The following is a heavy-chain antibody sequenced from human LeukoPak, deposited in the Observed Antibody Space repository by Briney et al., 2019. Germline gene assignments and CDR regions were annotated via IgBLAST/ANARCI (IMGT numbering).Heavy chain of an antibody. Sequence: GGSLRLSCAASGFTFSSYWMTWVRQAPGKGLEWVANIKRDGSEKHYVDSVKGRFTISRDNAKNSMFLQMNSLRAEDTAVYYCASLLVAGVAGVDYWGQGTLVTVSS. J-gene: IGHJ4*02. V-gene: IGHV3-7*03. CDR3: ASLLVAGVAGVDY. CDR2: IKRDGSEK. CDR1: GFTFSSYW. D-gene: IGHD6-19*01.